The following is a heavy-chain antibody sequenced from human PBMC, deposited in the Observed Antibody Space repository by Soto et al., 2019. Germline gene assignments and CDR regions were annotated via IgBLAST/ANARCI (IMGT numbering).Heavy chain of an antibody. J-gene: IGHJ3*02. D-gene: IGHD2-2*01. CDR2: IRAYNGNT. CDR3: ARRIYYCSSTSCYAPAFDI. Sequence: ASVKVSCKASGYTFTSYGISWVRQAPGQGLEWMGWIRAYNGNTNYAQKLQGRVTMTTYTSTSTAYMELRSLRSDDTAVYYCARRIYYCSSTSCYAPAFDIWGQGTMVTVSS. V-gene: IGHV1-18*01. CDR1: GYTFTSYG.